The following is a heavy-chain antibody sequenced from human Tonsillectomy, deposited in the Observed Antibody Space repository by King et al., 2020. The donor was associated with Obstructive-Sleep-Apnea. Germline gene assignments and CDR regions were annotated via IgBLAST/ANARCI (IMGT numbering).Heavy chain of an antibody. Sequence: LQLQESGPGLVKPSETLSVTCTVSGGSISTSLYYWGWIRQPPGKGLEWIGSIYYSGSAYYNPSLKGRVTISLDTSKNHFSLKLNSVTAADTAIYYCARDKSTLIYGMDVWGQGTTVTVSS. CDR1: GGSISTSLYY. CDR3: ARDKSTLIYGMDV. V-gene: IGHV4-39*07. D-gene: IGHD5/OR15-5a*01. CDR2: IYYSGSA. J-gene: IGHJ6*02.